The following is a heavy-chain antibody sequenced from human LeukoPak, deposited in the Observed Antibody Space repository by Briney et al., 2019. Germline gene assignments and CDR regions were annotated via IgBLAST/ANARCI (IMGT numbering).Heavy chain of an antibody. Sequence: GGSLRLSCAASGFTVSSNYMNWVRQAPGKGLEWVSVIYSGGSTYYADSMKGRFTISRDNSKNTLYLQMNSLRAEDTAVYYCANILTGYSLGYWGQGTLVTVSS. J-gene: IGHJ4*02. D-gene: IGHD3-9*01. V-gene: IGHV3-53*01. CDR2: IYSGGST. CDR1: GFTVSSNY. CDR3: ANILTGYSLGY.